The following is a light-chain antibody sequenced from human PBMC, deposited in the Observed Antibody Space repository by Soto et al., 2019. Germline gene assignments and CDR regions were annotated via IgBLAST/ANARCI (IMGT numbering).Light chain of an antibody. CDR1: QSVSSY. J-gene: IGKJ4*01. CDR2: DAS. V-gene: IGKV3-11*01. CDR3: QQRSNWPLT. Sequence: EIVLTQSPATLSLSPGERATLSCRASQSVSSYLAWYQQKPGQAPRLLIYDASNRATGIPARFSGSGSGTDFTLTISSLEPADFAVYYCQQRSNWPLTFGGWTNVEIK.